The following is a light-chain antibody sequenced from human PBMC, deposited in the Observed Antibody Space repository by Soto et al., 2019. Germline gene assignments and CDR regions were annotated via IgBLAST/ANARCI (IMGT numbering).Light chain of an antibody. Sequence: QSVLSQPASVSGSPGQSITISCAGTSSDVGGYNYVSWYQQHPGKAPKLMIYEVSNRPSGVSNRFSGSKSGNTASLTISGLQAEDEADYYCSSYTSSSTRSVFGTWTKVTVL. J-gene: IGLJ1*01. CDR2: EVS. CDR3: SSYTSSSTRSV. CDR1: SSDVGGYNY. V-gene: IGLV2-14*01.